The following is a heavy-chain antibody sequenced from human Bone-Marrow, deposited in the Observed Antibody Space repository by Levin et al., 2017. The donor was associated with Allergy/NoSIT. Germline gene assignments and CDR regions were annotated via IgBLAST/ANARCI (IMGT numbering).Heavy chain of an antibody. CDR2: INTGGSFT. D-gene: IGHD2-15*01. CDR1: GFTFSSFW. V-gene: IGHV3-74*01. CDR3: ARDVAGRSGF. Sequence: PGGSLRLSCAASGFTFSSFWMHWVRQAPGKGLVWVSRINTGGSFTDYADSVRGRFTISRDNAKNTLYLQMNSLGAEDTAVYYCARDVAGRSGFWGQGTLVTVSS. J-gene: IGHJ4*02.